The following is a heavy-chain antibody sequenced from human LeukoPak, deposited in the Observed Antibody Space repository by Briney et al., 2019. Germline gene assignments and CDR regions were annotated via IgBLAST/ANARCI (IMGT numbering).Heavy chain of an antibody. CDR1: GFTVSSNH. V-gene: IGHV3-66*01. Sequence: GGSLRLSCAASGFTVSSNHMSWVRQAPGKGLEWVSLIYTGGNTYYADSVKGRFTLSRDNSKNTVYLQMNSLRVENTAMYYCATISDLLFYFDSWGQGTRVTVSS. CDR3: ATISDLLFYFDS. CDR2: IYTGGNT. J-gene: IGHJ4*02.